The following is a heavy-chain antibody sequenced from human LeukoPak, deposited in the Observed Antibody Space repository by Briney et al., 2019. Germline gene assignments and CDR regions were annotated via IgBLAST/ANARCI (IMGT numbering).Heavy chain of an antibody. CDR1: GFTSSSYG. Sequence: GGSLRLSCAASGFTSSSYGMHWVRQAPGKGLEWVAVIWYDGSNKYYADSVKGRFTISRDNSKNTLYLQMNSLRAEDTAVYYCAEDETRGYSGYDLDYWGQGTLVTVSS. J-gene: IGHJ4*02. V-gene: IGHV3-33*06. CDR3: AEDETRGYSGYDLDY. CDR2: IWYDGSNK. D-gene: IGHD5-12*01.